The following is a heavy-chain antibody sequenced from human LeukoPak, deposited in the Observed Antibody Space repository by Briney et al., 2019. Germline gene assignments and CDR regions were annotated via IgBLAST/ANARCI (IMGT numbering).Heavy chain of an antibody. J-gene: IGHJ4*02. D-gene: IGHD2-2*01. CDR1: GGSISSSSYY. CDR2: IYYSGST. V-gene: IGHV4-39*01. Sequence: PSETLSLTCTVSGGSISSSSYYWGWIRQPPGKGLEWIGSIYYSGSTYYNPSLKSRVTISVDTSKNQFSLRLSSVTAADTAVYYCASPVDVLVLPADRPIDYWGQGTLVTVSS. CDR3: ASPVDVLVLPADRPIDY.